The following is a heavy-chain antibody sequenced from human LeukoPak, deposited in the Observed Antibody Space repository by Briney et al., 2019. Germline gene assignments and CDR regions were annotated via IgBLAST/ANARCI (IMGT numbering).Heavy chain of an antibody. V-gene: IGHV1-69*01. CDR3: ARTERYSSSWYPAFDY. CDR1: GGTFSSYA. J-gene: IGHJ4*02. D-gene: IGHD6-13*01. Sequence: ASVKVSCKASGGTFSSYAISWVRQAPGQGLEWMGGIIPIFGTANYAQKFQGRVTITADESTCTAYMELSSLRSEDTAVYYCARTERYSSSWYPAFDYWGQGTLVTVSS. CDR2: IIPIFGTA.